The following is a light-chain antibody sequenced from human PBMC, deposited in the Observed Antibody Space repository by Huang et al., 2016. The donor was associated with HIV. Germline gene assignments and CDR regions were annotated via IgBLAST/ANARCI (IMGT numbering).Light chain of an antibody. J-gene: IGKJ4*01. CDR3: QQLRSYPLT. CDR2: GGS. CDR1: PAIGHS. V-gene: IGKV1-13*02. Sequence: AIQLTQSPSSVSASVGDRVTVTCRASPAIGHSLAWYQHQPGKAPKLLIYGGSILQSGVSPRFSGNGSGTDFSLTISSLRSEDFATYFCQQLRSYPLTFGGGTDV.